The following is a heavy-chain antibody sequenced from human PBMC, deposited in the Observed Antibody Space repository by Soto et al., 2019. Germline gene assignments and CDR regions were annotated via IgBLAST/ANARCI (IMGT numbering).Heavy chain of an antibody. D-gene: IGHD3-3*01. Sequence: QVPLVQSGAQMKTPGSSVRVSCKASGGTFGKSVISWVRQAPGQGLEWMGGIIPIFGATHYAQKFKGRVTITADEFTTTAYMGLSSLQYDDTGVYYCARGQFYDFWSGDYLDYWGQGTLVTVSS. CDR2: IIPIFGAT. J-gene: IGHJ4*02. CDR1: GGTFGKSV. V-gene: IGHV1-69*01. CDR3: ARGQFYDFWSGDYLDY.